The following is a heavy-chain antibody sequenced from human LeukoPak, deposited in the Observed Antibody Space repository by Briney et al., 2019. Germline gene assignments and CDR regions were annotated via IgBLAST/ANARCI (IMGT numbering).Heavy chain of an antibody. Sequence: GGSLRLSCAASGFTFSSYSMNWVRQAPGKGLEWVSSISSSSSYIYYADSVKGRFTISRDNAKNSLYLQMNSLRAEDTAVYYCARDSPYSESYYGVGFWGQGTLVTVSS. CDR3: ARDSPYSESYYGVGF. J-gene: IGHJ4*02. D-gene: IGHD1-26*01. CDR1: GFTFSSYS. CDR2: ISSSSSYI. V-gene: IGHV3-21*01.